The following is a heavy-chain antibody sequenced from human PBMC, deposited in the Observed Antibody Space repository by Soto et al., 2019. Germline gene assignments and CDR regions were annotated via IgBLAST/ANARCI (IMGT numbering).Heavy chain of an antibody. J-gene: IGHJ4*02. CDR1: GFTFSGYA. D-gene: IGHD3-16*01. CDR3: AKDRLGVRSPIDF. V-gene: IGHV3-23*01. Sequence: GGSLRLSCAASGFTFSGYAMSWVRQAPGKGLEWVSVIGTGGVTTFYADSVKGRFTVSRDNSKNTLYLQMNSLRAEDTAVYYCAKDRLGVRSPIDFWGQGTLVTVSS. CDR2: IGTGGVTT.